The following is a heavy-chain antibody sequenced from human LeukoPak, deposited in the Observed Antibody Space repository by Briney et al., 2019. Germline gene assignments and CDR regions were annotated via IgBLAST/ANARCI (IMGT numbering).Heavy chain of an antibody. CDR3: AREGVWYDSSGYYYRNFDY. D-gene: IGHD3-22*01. J-gene: IGHJ4*02. CDR2: IIPIFGTA. V-gene: IGHV1-69*13. CDR1: GGTFIGYA. Sequence: GASVKVSCKASGGTFIGYAISWVRQAPGQGLEWMGGIIPIFGTANYAQKFQGRVTITADESTSTAYMELSSLRSEDTAVYYCAREGVWYDSSGYYYRNFDYWGQGTLVTVSS.